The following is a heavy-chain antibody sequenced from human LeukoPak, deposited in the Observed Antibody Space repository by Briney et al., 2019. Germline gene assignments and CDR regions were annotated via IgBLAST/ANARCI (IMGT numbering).Heavy chain of an antibody. V-gene: IGHV4-38-2*02. D-gene: IGHD1-26*01. J-gene: IGHJ5*02. CDR3: VRDHLANLVSRVFDP. CDR1: GYSINSDYY. Sequence: SETLSLTCTVSGYSINSDYYWGWIREPPGKGLEWIGSINHSGRTYYNPSLKRRVTISVDTSKNQFSLKLNSVTAADTAVYYCVRDHLANLVSRVFDPWGQGTLVTVSS. CDR2: INHSGRT.